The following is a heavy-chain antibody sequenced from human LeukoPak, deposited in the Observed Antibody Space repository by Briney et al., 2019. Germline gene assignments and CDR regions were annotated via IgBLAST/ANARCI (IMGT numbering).Heavy chain of an antibody. D-gene: IGHD4-17*01. V-gene: IGHV5-51*01. J-gene: IGHJ6*02. Sequence: GESLKISCKGSGYSFTSYWIGWVRQMPGKGLEWMGIIYPGDSDTRYSPSFQGQVTISADKSISTAYLQWGSLKASDTAMYYCARLLTPLYGDPTYYYYGMDVWGQGTTVTVSS. CDR3: ARLLTPLYGDPTYYYYGMDV. CDR2: IYPGDSDT. CDR1: GYSFTSYW.